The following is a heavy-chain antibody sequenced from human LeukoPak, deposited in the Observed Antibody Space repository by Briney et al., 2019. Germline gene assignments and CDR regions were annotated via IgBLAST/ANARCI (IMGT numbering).Heavy chain of an antibody. Sequence: GGSLRLSCAASGFTFSSYSMNWVRQAPGKGLEWVSAISGSGGSTYYADSVKGRFTISRDNSKNTLYLQMNSLRAEDTAVYYCAKSTGDYYGSGGDYWGQGTLVTVSS. CDR2: ISGSGGST. D-gene: IGHD3-10*01. V-gene: IGHV3-23*01. CDR1: GFTFSSYS. J-gene: IGHJ4*02. CDR3: AKSTGDYYGSGGDY.